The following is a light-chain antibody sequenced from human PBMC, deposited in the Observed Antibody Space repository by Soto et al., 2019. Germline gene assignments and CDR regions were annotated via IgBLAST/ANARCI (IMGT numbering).Light chain of an antibody. Sequence: EIVLTQSPGTLSLSPGERATLSCRASQSVSSRYFAWYQQKPGQAPRLLIYGASSRATGIPDRFSGSGSGTDFTLTISILEPEDFAVYYCQQYGNSPVTFGQGSNVEIK. J-gene: IGKJ1*01. CDR3: QQYGNSPVT. CDR2: GAS. CDR1: QSVSSRY. V-gene: IGKV3-20*01.